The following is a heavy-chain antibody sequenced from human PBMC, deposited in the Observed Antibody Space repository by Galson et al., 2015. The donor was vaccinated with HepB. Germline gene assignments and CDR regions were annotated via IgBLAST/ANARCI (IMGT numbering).Heavy chain of an antibody. CDR3: ARGGLNTVVTPFGIDY. V-gene: IGHV1-46*01. J-gene: IGHJ4*02. Sequence: SVKVSCKASGYTFTSYYMHWVRQAPGQGLEWMGRINPSGGSTSYAQKFQGRVTMTRDKSTSTGYMELSSLRSEDTAVYYCARGGLNTVVTPFGIDYWGQGTLVTVSS. CDR1: GYTFTSYY. CDR2: INPSGGST. D-gene: IGHD4-23*01.